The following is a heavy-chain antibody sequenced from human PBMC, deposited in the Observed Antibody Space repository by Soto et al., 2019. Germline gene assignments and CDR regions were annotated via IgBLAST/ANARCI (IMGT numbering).Heavy chain of an antibody. J-gene: IGHJ4*02. D-gene: IGHD6-13*01. CDR2: SSPNSGAT. V-gene: IGHV1-18*01. CDR3: VRAMWSRSRAQSYFDY. CDR1: GYTFTSYG. Sequence: QVQLVQSEGELRQPGASVTVSCRASGYTFTSYGISWVRQAPGQGLEWMGYSSPNSGATTYAQNLQGRLTLTTDTSTITAYMELRRLSSDDTAIYYGVRAMWSRSRAQSYFDYWGQGALVTVSS.